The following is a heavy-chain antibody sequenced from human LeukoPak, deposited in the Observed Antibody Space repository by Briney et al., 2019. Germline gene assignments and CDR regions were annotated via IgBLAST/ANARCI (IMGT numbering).Heavy chain of an antibody. CDR3: ARGFYDSSRYYIATGMDY. V-gene: IGHV3-21*01. J-gene: IGHJ4*02. D-gene: IGHD3-22*01. CDR2: ISSSSNYI. CDR1: GFTFSNAW. Sequence: GGSLRLSCAASGFTFSNAWMSWVRQAPGKGLEWVSSISSSSNYIFYADSVKGRFTISRDNAKNSLYLQMNSLKAEDTAVYYCARGFYDSSRYYIATGMDYWGQGTLVTVSS.